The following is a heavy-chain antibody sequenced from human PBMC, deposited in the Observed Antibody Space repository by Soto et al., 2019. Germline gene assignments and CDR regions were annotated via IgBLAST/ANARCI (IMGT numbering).Heavy chain of an antibody. V-gene: IGHV1-2*02. D-gene: IGHD3-16*01. CDR2: INPNSGGT. CDR3: GRDIGGISGIDY. J-gene: IGHJ4*02. Sequence: ASVKVSFKASGYIFNGYYIQWVRQVPGQGLEWMGWINPNSGGTNFAQKFEGRITMTRDPSISTAYMELSGLRFGDSALYYCGRDIGGISGIDYWGQGTPVTVSS. CDR1: GYIFNGYY.